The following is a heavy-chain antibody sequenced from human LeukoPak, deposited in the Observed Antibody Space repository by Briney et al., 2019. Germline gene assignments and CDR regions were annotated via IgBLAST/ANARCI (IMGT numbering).Heavy chain of an antibody. CDR1: GYTFTGCY. CDR3: ARGSDFWNGKPLYFFDH. J-gene: IGHJ4*02. D-gene: IGHD3-3*01. CDR2: IDPNSGGT. V-gene: IGHV1-2*02. Sequence: ASVKVSCKASGYTFTGCYIHWLRQAPGQGLEWMGWIDPNSGGTNYAPKFQGRVTMTRDTSISTAYMELSRLRSNDTAMYFCARGSDFWNGKPLYFFDHWGQGTLVPVSS.